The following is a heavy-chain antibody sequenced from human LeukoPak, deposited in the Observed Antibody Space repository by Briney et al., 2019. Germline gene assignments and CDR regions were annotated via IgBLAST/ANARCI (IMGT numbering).Heavy chain of an antibody. J-gene: IGHJ4*02. CDR3: ARPKAPYNWNYGSTPGDY. V-gene: IGHV1-69*05. Sequence: SVKVSCKASGGTFCSYAISWVRQAPGQGLEWLGRIIPIFGTANYAQKFQGRVTITTDESTSTAYMELSSLRSEDTAVYYCARPKAPYNWNYGSTPGDYWGQGTLVTVSS. CDR1: GGTFCSYA. D-gene: IGHD1-7*01. CDR2: IIPIFGTA.